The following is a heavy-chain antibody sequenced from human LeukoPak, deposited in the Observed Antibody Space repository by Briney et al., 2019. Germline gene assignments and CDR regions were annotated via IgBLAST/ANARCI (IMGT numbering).Heavy chain of an antibody. V-gene: IGHV3-7*05. D-gene: IGHD3-10*01. J-gene: IGHJ4*02. Sequence: GGSLRLSCSASAFTFSMYWITWVRQAPGKGLEWVATIKEDGSDKYYVDSVRGRFTISRDNAENSLNLQMNSPTAEDTALYYCVRDGIRDIPGVITIRYDYWGQGTLVTVSS. CDR1: AFTFSMYW. CDR2: IKEDGSDK. CDR3: VRDGIRDIPGVITIRYDY.